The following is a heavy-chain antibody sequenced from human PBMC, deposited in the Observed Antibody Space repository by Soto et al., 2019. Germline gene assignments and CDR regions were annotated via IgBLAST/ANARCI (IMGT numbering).Heavy chain of an antibody. J-gene: IGHJ5*02. V-gene: IGHV4-39*07. Sequence: SETLSLTCSVSGGSISSFTYYWGWIRQPPGKGLEWIGTVYYNENTYYNPSLKSRVTITVDTAKNQFSLNLRSVTAADTAVYYCARSPGYFTISSLDPWGQGTLVTVSS. D-gene: IGHD2-8*01. CDR3: ARSPGYFTISSLDP. CDR2: VYYNENT. CDR1: GGSISSFTYY.